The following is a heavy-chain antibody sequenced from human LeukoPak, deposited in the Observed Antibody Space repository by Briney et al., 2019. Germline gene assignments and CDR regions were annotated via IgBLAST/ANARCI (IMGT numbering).Heavy chain of an antibody. D-gene: IGHD3-22*01. Sequence: GVSLRLSCAASGFTFDDYGMSWVRQAPGKGLESVSGIIWNGGSTGYAEYVKGRFTISRDNAKNFLYLQMNSLRAEDTALYYCAREATDYYDSSGYHNMDVWGKGTTVTVSS. CDR2: IIWNGGST. CDR1: GFTFDDYG. J-gene: IGHJ6*03. CDR3: AREATDYYDSSGYHNMDV. V-gene: IGHV3-20*04.